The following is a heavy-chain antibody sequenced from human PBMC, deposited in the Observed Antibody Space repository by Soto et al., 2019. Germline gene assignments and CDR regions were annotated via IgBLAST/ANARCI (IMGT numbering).Heavy chain of an antibody. V-gene: IGHV3-66*01. D-gene: IGHD1-26*01. CDR3: ARDFVVGGPTINYYYGMDV. CDR1: GFTVSSNY. Sequence: GSLRLSCAASGFTVSSNYMSWVRQAPGKGLEWISIIYSAGNTYYADSVKGRFTISRDNSKNTLYLQMNSLGAEDTAVYYCARDFVVGGPTINYYYGMDVGGQGTTVTVS. CDR2: IYSAGNT. J-gene: IGHJ6*02.